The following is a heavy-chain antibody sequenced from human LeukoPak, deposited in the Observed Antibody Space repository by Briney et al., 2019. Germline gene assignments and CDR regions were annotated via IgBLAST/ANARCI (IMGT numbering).Heavy chain of an antibody. D-gene: IGHD6-6*01. J-gene: IGHJ4*02. Sequence: QPGRSLRLSCAASGFTFSSYAMHWVRQAPGKGLEWVAVISYDGSNKHYADSVKGRFTISRDNSKNTLYLQMNSLRAEDTAVYYCAKEVAARPGGPDYWGQGTLVTVSS. V-gene: IGHV3-30-3*01. CDR2: ISYDGSNK. CDR1: GFTFSSYA. CDR3: AKEVAARPGGPDY.